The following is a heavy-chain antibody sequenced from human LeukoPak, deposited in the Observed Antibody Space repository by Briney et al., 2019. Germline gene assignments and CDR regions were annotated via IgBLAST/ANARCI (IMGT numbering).Heavy chain of an antibody. J-gene: IGHJ4*02. CDR2: IYYSGST. CDR1: GGSISSYY. D-gene: IGHD5-12*01. Sequence: SETLSLTCTVSGGSISSYYWSWIRQPPGRGLEWIGYIYYSGSTNYNPSLKSRVTISVDTSKNQFSLKLSSVTAADTAVYYCARGPYGGYDLYFDYWGQGTLVTVSS. V-gene: IGHV4-59*01. CDR3: ARGPYGGYDLYFDY.